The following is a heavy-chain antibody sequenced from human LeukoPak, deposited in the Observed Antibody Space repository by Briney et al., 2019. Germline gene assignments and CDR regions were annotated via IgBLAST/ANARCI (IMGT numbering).Heavy chain of an antibody. Sequence: GESLKISCKGSGYSLTSYWIGWVRQMPGKGLERMGIIYPGDSDTRYSPSFQGQVTISADKSISTAYLQWSSLTASDTAMYYCASQDSSSSAFDYWGQGTLVTVSS. V-gene: IGHV5-51*01. J-gene: IGHJ4*02. D-gene: IGHD6-6*01. CDR1: GYSLTSYW. CDR2: IYPGDSDT. CDR3: ASQDSSSSAFDY.